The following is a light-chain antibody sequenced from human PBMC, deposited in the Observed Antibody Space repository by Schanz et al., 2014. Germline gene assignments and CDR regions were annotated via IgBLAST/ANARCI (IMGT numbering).Light chain of an antibody. CDR1: SSDVGGYNY. J-gene: IGLJ3*02. CDR2: EVS. V-gene: IGLV2-8*01. CDR3: GSYAGNINWV. Sequence: QSALTQPPSASGSPGQSVTISCTGTSSDVGGYNYVSWYQQHPGKAPKLMIYEVSNRPSGVSNRFSGSKSGNTASLTVSGLQVEDEADYYCGSYAGNINWVFGGGTKLTVL.